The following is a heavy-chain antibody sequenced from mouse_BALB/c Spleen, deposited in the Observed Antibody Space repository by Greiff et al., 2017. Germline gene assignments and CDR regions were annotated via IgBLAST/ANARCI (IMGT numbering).Heavy chain of an antibody. CDR2: IYPGSGNT. Sequence: VKLMESGAELARPGASVKLSCKASGYTFTDYYINWVKQRTGQGLEWIGEIYPGSGNTYYNEKFKGKATLTADKSSSTAYMQLSSLTSEDSAVYFCARGYGYGKMDYWGQGTSVTVSS. V-gene: IGHV1-77*01. CDR3: ARGYGYGKMDY. CDR1: GYTFTDYY. J-gene: IGHJ4*01. D-gene: IGHD1-2*01.